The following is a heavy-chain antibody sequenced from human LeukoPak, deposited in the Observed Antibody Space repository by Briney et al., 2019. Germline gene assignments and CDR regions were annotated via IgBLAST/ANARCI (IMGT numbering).Heavy chain of an antibody. V-gene: IGHV3-23*01. D-gene: IGHD1-7*01. CDR3: ARDRIAGTSPKMDY. J-gene: IGHJ4*02. Sequence: GSLRLSCAASGFPFSSYWMSWVRQAPGKGLEWVSVLSGSGSDTYSADSVKGRFSISRDNSKSTLYLQMNSLRAEDTALYYCARDRIAGTSPKMDYWGQGTLVTVSS. CDR1: GFPFSSYW. CDR2: LSGSGSDT.